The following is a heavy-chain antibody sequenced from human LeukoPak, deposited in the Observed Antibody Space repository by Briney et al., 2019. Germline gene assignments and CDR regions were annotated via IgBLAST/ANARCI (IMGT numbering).Heavy chain of an antibody. Sequence: TSETLSLTCTVSGGSISSYYWSWIRQPAGKGLEWIGRIYTSGSTNYNPSLKSRVTMSVDTSKNQFSLKLSSVTAADTAVYYCAGVSGYSYGPIGAFDIWGQGTMVTVSS. CDR1: GGSISSYY. V-gene: IGHV4-4*07. CDR2: IYTSGST. CDR3: AGVSGYSYGPIGAFDI. J-gene: IGHJ3*02. D-gene: IGHD5-18*01.